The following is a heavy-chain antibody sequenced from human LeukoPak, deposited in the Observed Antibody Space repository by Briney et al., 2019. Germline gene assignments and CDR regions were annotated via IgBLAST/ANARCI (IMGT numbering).Heavy chain of an antibody. V-gene: IGHV3-74*01. CDR3: TRDRATITLFEL. D-gene: IGHD4-11*01. CDR2: ISPDGSTT. CDR1: XFXISSYW. Sequence: XLRLXXXASXFXISSYWXHWVRQVPGKGLVWVSRISPDGSTTGYADSVKGRFTASRDNARNTLYLQINSLRAEDSAVYYCTRDRATITLFELWGQGTLVTVSS. J-gene: IGHJ4*02.